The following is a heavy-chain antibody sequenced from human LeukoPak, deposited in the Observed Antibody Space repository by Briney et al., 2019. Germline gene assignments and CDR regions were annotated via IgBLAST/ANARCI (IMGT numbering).Heavy chain of an antibody. Sequence: QPGGSLRLSCAASGFPFSSYAMSWVRQAPGKGLEWVSAISGSGGSTYYADSVKGRFTISRDNSKNTLYLQMNSLRAEDTAVYYCAKAGRIVVVTAPLDYWGQGTLVTVSS. CDR1: GFPFSSYA. D-gene: IGHD2-21*02. CDR3: AKAGRIVVVTAPLDY. CDR2: ISGSGGST. J-gene: IGHJ4*02. V-gene: IGHV3-23*01.